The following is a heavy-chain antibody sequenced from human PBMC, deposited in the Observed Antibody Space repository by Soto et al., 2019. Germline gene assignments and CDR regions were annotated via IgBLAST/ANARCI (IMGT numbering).Heavy chain of an antibody. V-gene: IGHV4-31*03. J-gene: IGHJ4*02. D-gene: IGHD3-3*01. CDR3: ARGEGVLRFSSRYFDY. CDR1: GGSISSGGYY. CDR2: IYYSGST. Sequence: QVQLQESGPGLVKPSQTLSLTCTVSGGSISSGGYYWSWIRQHPGKGLEWIGYIYYSGSTYYNPSLESRVNISVDTSKNQFSLKLSSVTAADTAVYYCARGEGVLRFSSRYFDYWGQGTLVTVSS.